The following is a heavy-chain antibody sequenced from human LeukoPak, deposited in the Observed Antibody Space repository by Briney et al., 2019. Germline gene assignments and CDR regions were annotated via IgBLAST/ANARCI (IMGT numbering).Heavy chain of an antibody. CDR1: GFTFSSYQ. J-gene: IGHJ6*02. Sequence: GGSLRLSCEASGFTFSSYQMNWVRQAPGKGLEWVSYISSSGSTIAYADSVKGRFTISRDNAKNSLYLQMNSLRAEDTAVYYCARDGTTVTTNYHYGMDVWGQGTTVTVS. D-gene: IGHD4-17*01. CDR2: ISSSGSTI. V-gene: IGHV3-48*03. CDR3: ARDGTTVTTNYHYGMDV.